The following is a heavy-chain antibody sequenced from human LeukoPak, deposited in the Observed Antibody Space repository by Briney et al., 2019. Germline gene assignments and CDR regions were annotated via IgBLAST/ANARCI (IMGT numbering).Heavy chain of an antibody. CDR1: GGSFSGYY. CDR3: ARLLTVYYNPPNWFDP. D-gene: IGHD3-9*01. J-gene: IGHJ5*02. Sequence: SETLSLTCAVYGGSFSGYYWSWIRQPPGKGLEWIGEINHSGSTNYNPSLKSRVTISVDTSTNQFSLKLSSVTAADTAVYDCARLLTVYYNPPNWFDPWGQGTLVTVSS. CDR2: INHSGST. V-gene: IGHV4-34*01.